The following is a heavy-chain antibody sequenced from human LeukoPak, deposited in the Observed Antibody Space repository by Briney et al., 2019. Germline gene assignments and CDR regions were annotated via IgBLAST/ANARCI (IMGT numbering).Heavy chain of an antibody. J-gene: IGHJ6*03. D-gene: IGHD2-2*01. CDR2: ISSSIIYI. CDR3: AKDRGYCSSTSCYGYMDV. CDR1: GFTFSSYN. Sequence: GGSLRLSCAASGFTFSSYNMNWVRQAPGKGLEWVSSISSSIIYIYYADSVKGRFTISRDNSKNTLYLQMNSLRAEDTAVYYCAKDRGYCSSTSCYGYMDVWGKGTTVTISS. V-gene: IGHV3-21*01.